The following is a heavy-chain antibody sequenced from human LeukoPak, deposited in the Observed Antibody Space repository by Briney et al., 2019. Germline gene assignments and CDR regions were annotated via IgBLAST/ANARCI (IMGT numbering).Heavy chain of an antibody. Sequence: SETLSLTCTVSGGSISSTNYYWGWIRQPPGKGLEWIGIIYYSGSTYYNPSLKSRVTISVDTSNNQFSLKLSSVTAADTAVYYCIRGQKGAFDIWGQGTMVTVSS. CDR3: IRGQKGAFDI. J-gene: IGHJ3*02. CDR1: GGSISSTNYY. CDR2: IYYSGST. V-gene: IGHV4-39*01.